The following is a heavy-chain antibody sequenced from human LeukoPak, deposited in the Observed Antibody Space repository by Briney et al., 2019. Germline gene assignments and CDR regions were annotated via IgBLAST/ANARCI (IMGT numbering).Heavy chain of an antibody. CDR2: IIPIFGTA. CDR1: GGTFSSYA. CDR3: ARVRRIFSTHYFDY. V-gene: IGHV1-69*05. J-gene: IGHJ4*02. D-gene: IGHD2/OR15-2a*01. Sequence: SVKVSCKASGGTFSSYAISWVRQAPGQGLEWMGRIIPIFGTANYAQKFQGRVTITTDESTSTAYMELSSLRSEDTAVYYCARVRRIFSTHYFDYWGQGTLDTVSS.